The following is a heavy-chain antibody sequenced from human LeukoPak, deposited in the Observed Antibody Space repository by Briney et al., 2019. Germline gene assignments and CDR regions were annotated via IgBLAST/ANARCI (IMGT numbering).Heavy chain of an antibody. CDR1: GFTFSSYW. V-gene: IGHV3-7*01. Sequence: GGSLRLSCAASGFTFSSYWMSWVRQAPGKGLEWVANIKQDGSEKYYVDSVKGRFTISRDNAKNSLYLQMNSLRAEDTAVYYCARESDPYCSSTSCYFLWRSSCDYWGQGTLVTVSS. CDR3: ARESDPYCSSTSCYFLWRSSCDY. CDR2: IKQDGSEK. D-gene: IGHD2-2*01. J-gene: IGHJ4*02.